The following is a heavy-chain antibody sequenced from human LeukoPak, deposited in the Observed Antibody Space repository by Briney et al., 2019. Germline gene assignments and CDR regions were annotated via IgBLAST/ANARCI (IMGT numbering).Heavy chain of an antibody. CDR1: GFTFSSYG. Sequence: PGGSLRLSCAASGFTFSSYGMHWVRQAPGKGLVWVSRINSDGSSTSYADSVKGRFTISRDNAKNTLYLQMNSLRAEDTAVYYCAREADILTGYYYYYGMDVWGQGTTVTVSS. CDR3: AREADILTGYYYYYGMDV. V-gene: IGHV3-74*01. CDR2: INSDGSST. J-gene: IGHJ6*02. D-gene: IGHD3-9*01.